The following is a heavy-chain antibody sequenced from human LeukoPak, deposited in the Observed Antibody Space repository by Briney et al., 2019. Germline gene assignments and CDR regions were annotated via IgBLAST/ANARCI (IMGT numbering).Heavy chain of an antibody. D-gene: IGHD1-26*01. CDR1: GFTFSSYS. Sequence: PGGSLRLSCAASGFTFSSYSMNWVRQAPGKGLEWVSSISSSSGYIYYADSVKGRFTISRDNAKNSLYLQMNSLRAEDTAVYYCARDRGSGSYFYSKDAFDIWGQGTMVTVSS. CDR2: ISSSSGYI. CDR3: ARDRGSGSYFYSKDAFDI. J-gene: IGHJ3*02. V-gene: IGHV3-21*01.